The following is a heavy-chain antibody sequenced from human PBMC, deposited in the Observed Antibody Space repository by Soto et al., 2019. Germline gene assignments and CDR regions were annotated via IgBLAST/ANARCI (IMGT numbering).Heavy chain of an antibody. J-gene: IGHJ4*02. CDR2: IYYSGST. Sequence: SETLSLTCTVSGGSISSSSYYWVLIRQPPGKGLEWIGSIYYSGSTYYNPSLKSRVTISVDTSKNQFSLKLSSVTAADTAVYYCARRVGGRLGYSSSWYSIYFDYWGQGTLVTVSS. CDR3: ARRVGGRLGYSSSWYSIYFDY. D-gene: IGHD6-13*01. V-gene: IGHV4-39*01. CDR1: GGSISSSSYY.